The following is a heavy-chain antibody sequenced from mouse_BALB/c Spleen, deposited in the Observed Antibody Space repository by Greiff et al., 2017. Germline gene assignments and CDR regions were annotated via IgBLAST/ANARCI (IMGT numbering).Heavy chain of an antibody. V-gene: IGHV1-4*02. CDR2: INPSSGYT. J-gene: IGHJ3*01. Sequence: VQLVESAAELARPGASVKMSCKASGYTFTSYTMHWVKQRPGQGLEWIGYINPSSGYTEYNQKFKDKTTLTADKSSSTAYMQLSSLTSEDSAVYYCARYSYGYDGAWFAYWGQGTLVTVSA. CDR3: ARYSYGYDGAWFAY. D-gene: IGHD2-2*01. CDR1: GYTFTSYT.